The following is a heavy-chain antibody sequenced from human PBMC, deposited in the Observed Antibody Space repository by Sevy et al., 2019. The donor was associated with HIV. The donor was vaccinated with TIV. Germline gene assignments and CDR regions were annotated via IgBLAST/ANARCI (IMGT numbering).Heavy chain of an antibody. CDR1: GGSISSGSYY. D-gene: IGHD1-26*01. J-gene: IGHJ5*02. V-gene: IGHV4-61*02. CDR3: ARGGWELLRPSGYNWFDP. Sequence: SETLSLTCTVSGGSISSGSYYWSWIRQPAGKGLEWIGRIYTSGSTNYNPSLKSRVTISVDTSKNQFSLKLSSVTAADTAVYYCARGGWELLRPSGYNWFDPWGQGTMVTVSS. CDR2: IYTSGST.